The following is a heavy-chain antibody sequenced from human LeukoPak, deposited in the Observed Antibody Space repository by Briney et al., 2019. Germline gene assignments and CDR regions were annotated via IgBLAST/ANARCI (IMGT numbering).Heavy chain of an antibody. V-gene: IGHV3-23*01. Sequence: HPGGSLRLSCAASGFTFSSYAMSWVRQAPGKGLEWVSAISGSGGSTYYADSVKGRFTISRDNSKNTLYLQVNSLRAEDTAVYYCAKFGGMTTVTTFDYWGQGTLVTVSS. CDR1: GFTFSSYA. CDR3: AKFGGMTTVTTFDY. D-gene: IGHD4-17*01. CDR2: ISGSGGST. J-gene: IGHJ4*02.